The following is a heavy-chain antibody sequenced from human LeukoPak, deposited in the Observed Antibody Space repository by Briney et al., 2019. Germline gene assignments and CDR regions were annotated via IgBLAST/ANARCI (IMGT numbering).Heavy chain of an antibody. V-gene: IGHV5-10-1*01. Sequence: GESLRISCKGSGYSFTSYWISWVRQMPGKGLEWMGRIDPSDSYTNYSPSFQGHVTISADKSISTAYLQWSSLKASDTAMYYCARQDYYGSGSYYHNWFDPWGQGTLVTVSP. CDR3: ARQDYYGSGSYYHNWFDP. J-gene: IGHJ5*02. CDR1: GYSFTSYW. CDR2: IDPSDSYT. D-gene: IGHD3-10*01.